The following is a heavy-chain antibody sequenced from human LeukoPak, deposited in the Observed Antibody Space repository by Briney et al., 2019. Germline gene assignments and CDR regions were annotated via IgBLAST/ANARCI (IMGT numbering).Heavy chain of an antibody. CDR1: GFTFSSYE. CDR2: ISSSGSTI. J-gene: IGHJ4*02. CDR3: VRNVYNFDY. D-gene: IGHD3-10*02. Sequence: PGGSLRLSCAASGFTFSSYEMNWVRQAPGKGLEWVSYISSSGSTIYYADSVQGRFTISRDNAQNSLYLQMSSLRAEDTAVYYCVRNVYNFDYWGQGTLVTVSS. V-gene: IGHV3-48*03.